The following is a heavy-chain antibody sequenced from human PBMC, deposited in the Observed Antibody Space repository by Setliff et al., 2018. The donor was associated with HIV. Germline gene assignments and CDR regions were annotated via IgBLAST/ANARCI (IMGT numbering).Heavy chain of an antibody. J-gene: IGHJ6*03. V-gene: IGHV3-33*01. Sequence: GESLKISCVVSGFSLRSYGMHWVRQAPGKGLEWVAVIWSDGNNIYYSDSVKGRFTISRDISKSTLYLQIKSLRAEDTAVYYCARRGYSHGWEYFYYYLDVWGEGTTVTVSS. CDR2: IWSDGNNI. CDR1: GFSLRSYG. CDR3: ARRGYSHGWEYFYYYLDV. D-gene: IGHD5-18*01.